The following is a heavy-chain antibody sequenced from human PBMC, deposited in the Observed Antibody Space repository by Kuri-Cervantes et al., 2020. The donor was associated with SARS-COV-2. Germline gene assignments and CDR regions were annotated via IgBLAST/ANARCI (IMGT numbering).Heavy chain of an antibody. CDR2: IDHSGST. CDR1: GGSFSGYS. J-gene: IGHJ2*01. D-gene: IGHD6-19*01. CDR3: ARGRIGYSSGRSYWYFDL. V-gene: IGHV4-34*01. Sequence: SQTPSLTCAVYGGSFSGYSWSWIRQPPGKGLEWIGEIDHSGSTNYNPSLKRRVTISVDTSKNQFSLKLSSVTAADTAVYYCARGRIGYSSGRSYWYFDLWGRGTLVTVSS.